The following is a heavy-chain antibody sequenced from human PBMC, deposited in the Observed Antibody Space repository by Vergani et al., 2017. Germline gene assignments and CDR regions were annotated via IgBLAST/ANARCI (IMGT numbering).Heavy chain of an antibody. V-gene: IGHV5-51*01. CDR3: ARCERYFDWLGYNWFDP. Sequence: EVQLVPSGAEVKKPGESLKISCKGSGYSFASYWIGWVRQMPGKGLEWMGIIYPGDSDTRYSPSFQGQVTISADKSISTAYLQWSSLKASDTAMYYCARCERYFDWLGYNWFDPWGQGTLVTVSA. D-gene: IGHD3-9*01. CDR1: GYSFASYW. J-gene: IGHJ5*02. CDR2: IYPGDSDT.